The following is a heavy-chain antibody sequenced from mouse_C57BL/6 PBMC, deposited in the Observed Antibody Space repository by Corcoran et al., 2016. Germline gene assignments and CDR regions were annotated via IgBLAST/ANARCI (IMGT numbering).Heavy chain of an antibody. D-gene: IGHD1-1*01. CDR1: GYTFTDYY. J-gene: IGHJ4*01. Sequence: QVQLQQSGPELVKPGASVKISCKASGYTFTDYYINWVKQRPGQGLEWIGWIFPGSGSTYYNEKFKDKATLTVDKSSSTAYMLLSSLTSEDSAVYFCAKGEVITTVVDYYAMDYWGQGTSVTVSS. CDR2: IFPGSGST. V-gene: IGHV1-75*01. CDR3: AKGEVITTVVDYYAMDY.